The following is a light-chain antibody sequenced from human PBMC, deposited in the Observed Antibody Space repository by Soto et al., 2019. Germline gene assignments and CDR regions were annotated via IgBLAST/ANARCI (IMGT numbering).Light chain of an antibody. V-gene: IGLV2-23*02. CDR1: SSDVGSYKL. CDR2: EFS. J-gene: IGLJ3*02. CDR3: CSYAGSSTWV. Sequence: QSALTQPASVSGSPGQSITISCTGTSSDVGSYKLVSWYQQHPGRAPKLMIYEFSQRPSGLSSRFSGSKSGNTASLTISGLQAEYEADYYCCSYAGSSTWVFVGGTKLTVL.